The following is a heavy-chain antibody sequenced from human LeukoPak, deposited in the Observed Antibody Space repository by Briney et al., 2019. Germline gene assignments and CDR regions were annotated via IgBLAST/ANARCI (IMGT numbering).Heavy chain of an antibody. J-gene: IGHJ4*02. Sequence: GRSLRLSCAASGFTFDDYAMHWVRQAPGKGLEWVSGISWNSGSIGYADSVKGRFTISRDNAKNSLYLQMNSLRAEDTAVYYCARDRGADRFDYWGQGTQVTVSS. D-gene: IGHD3-10*01. CDR1: GFTFDDYA. CDR3: ARDRGADRFDY. CDR2: ISWNSGSI. V-gene: IGHV3-9*01.